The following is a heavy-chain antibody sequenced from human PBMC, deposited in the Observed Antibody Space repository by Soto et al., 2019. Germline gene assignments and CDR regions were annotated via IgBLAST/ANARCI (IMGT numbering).Heavy chain of an antibody. CDR3: ARGHLAKSGYLDY. J-gene: IGHJ4*02. CDR2: INHSGST. V-gene: IGHV4-34*01. Sequence: SESLSLTCAVYGGSFSDYYWSWIRQPPGKGLEWIGEINHSGSTNYNPSLKSRVTISVDTSKNQFSLKLSSVTAADTAVYYCARGHLAKSGYLDYWGQGTLVNVSS. CDR1: GGSFSDYY. D-gene: IGHD1-26*01.